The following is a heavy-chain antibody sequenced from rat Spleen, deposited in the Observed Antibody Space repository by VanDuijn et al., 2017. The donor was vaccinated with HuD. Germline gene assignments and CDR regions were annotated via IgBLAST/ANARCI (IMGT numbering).Heavy chain of an antibody. CDR1: GFTFSDYY. CDR2: ISYDDSRT. V-gene: IGHV5S10*01. J-gene: IGHJ2*01. CDR3: ATGAILQWFTY. Sequence: EVQLVESDGGLVQPGRSLKLSCAASGFTFSDYYMAWVRQAPTKGLEWVATISYDDSRTYYRDSVKGRFTISRNNAISTLYLQMDSLRSEDTATYYCATGAILQWFTYWGQGVMVTVSS. D-gene: IGHD1-1*01.